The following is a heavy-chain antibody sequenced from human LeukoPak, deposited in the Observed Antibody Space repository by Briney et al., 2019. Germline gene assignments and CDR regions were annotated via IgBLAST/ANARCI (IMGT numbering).Heavy chain of an antibody. Sequence: ASVTVSCMASGCTLISYYMHGVRPAPGQGLEGMGIINPSGCSTSYAQKFQGRVTMTRDTSTSTVYMELSSLRSEDTAVYYCARDSNMVRGVIINSKTNWFDPWGQGTLVTVSS. D-gene: IGHD3-10*01. CDR3: ARDSNMVRGVIINSKTNWFDP. J-gene: IGHJ5*02. CDR2: INPSGCST. V-gene: IGHV1-46*01. CDR1: GCTLISYY.